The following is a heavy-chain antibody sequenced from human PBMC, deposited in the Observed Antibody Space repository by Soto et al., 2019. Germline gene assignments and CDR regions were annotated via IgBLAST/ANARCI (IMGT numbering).Heavy chain of an antibody. J-gene: IGHJ6*03. CDR2: IYHSGST. CDR1: SGSISSSNW. Sequence: QVQLQESGPGLVKPSGTLSLTCAVSSGSISSSNWWSWVRQPPGKGLEWIGEIYHSGSTNYNPSRKSRVTISVDKSKTQFSLKLSSVHAADTDVYYCARYPMVRGPDYYYYYMDVWGKGTTVTVSS. CDR3: ARYPMVRGPDYYYYYMDV. D-gene: IGHD3-10*01. V-gene: IGHV4-4*02.